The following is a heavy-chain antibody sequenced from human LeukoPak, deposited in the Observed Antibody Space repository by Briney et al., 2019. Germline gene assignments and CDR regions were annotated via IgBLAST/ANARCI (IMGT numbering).Heavy chain of an antibody. CDR3: ARHRYSGSDTQGFDY. D-gene: IGHD5-12*01. CDR2: VYPSNSET. Sequence: PGESLKISCKGSGYRFTDYWIAWVRQMPGKGLEWMGIVYPSNSETRYSPSFQGQVTISADKSISTGYLQWSSLKASDNAMYFCARHRYSGSDTQGFDYWGQGTLVTVSS. CDR1: GYRFTDYW. J-gene: IGHJ4*02. V-gene: IGHV5-51*01.